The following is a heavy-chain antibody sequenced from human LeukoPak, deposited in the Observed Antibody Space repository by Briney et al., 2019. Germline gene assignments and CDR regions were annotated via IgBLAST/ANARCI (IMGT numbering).Heavy chain of an antibody. D-gene: IGHD3-22*01. Sequence: GRSLRLSCAASGFTFSSYAMHWVRQAPGKGLEWVAVISYDGSNKYYADSVKGRFTISRDNSKNTLYLQMNSLRAEDTAVYYCASGDFGVTMIVLAYWGQGPLVTVSS. CDR2: ISYDGSNK. CDR3: ASGDFGVTMIVLAY. J-gene: IGHJ4*02. CDR1: GFTFSSYA. V-gene: IGHV3-30-3*01.